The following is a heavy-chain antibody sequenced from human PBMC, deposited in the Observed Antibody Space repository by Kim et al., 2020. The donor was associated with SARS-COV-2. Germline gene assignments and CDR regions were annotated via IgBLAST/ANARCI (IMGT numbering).Heavy chain of an antibody. CDR3: ARHRPPYYYDSSGSKFEDY. Sequence: GESLKISCKGSGYSFTSYWISWVRQMPGKGLEWMGRIDPSDSYTNYSPSFQGHVTISADKSISTAYLQWSSLKASDTAMYYCARHRPPYYYDSSGSKFEDYWGQGTLVTVSS. D-gene: IGHD3-22*01. CDR2: IDPSDSYT. J-gene: IGHJ4*02. CDR1: GYSFTSYW. V-gene: IGHV5-10-1*01.